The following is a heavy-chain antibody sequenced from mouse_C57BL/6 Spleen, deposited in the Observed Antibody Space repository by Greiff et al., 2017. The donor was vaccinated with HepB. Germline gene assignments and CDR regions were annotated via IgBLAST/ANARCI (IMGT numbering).Heavy chain of an antibody. CDR3: ARSIYDGYHWYVDV. V-gene: IGHV3-6*01. J-gene: IGHJ1*03. CDR2: ISYDGSN. CDR1: GYSITSGYY. Sequence: EVKLQESGPGLVKPSQSLSLTCSVTGYSITSGYYWNWIRQFPGNKLEWMGYISYDGSNNYNPSLKNRISLTRDTSKNQFFLKLNSVTTEDTATYYCARSIYDGYHWYVDVWGTGTTVTVSS. D-gene: IGHD2-3*01.